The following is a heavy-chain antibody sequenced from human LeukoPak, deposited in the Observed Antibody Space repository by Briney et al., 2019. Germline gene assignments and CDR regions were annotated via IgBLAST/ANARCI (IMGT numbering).Heavy chain of an antibody. D-gene: IGHD3-9*01. CDR3: ARDFQYYDILTGYSLGVFDY. V-gene: IGHV3-7*01. CDR1: GFTFSSYW. Sequence: GGSLRLSCAASGFTFSSYWTSWVRQAPGKGLEWVANIKQDGSEKYYVDSVKGRFTISRDNAKNSLYLQMNSLRAEDTAVYYCARDFQYYDILTGYSLGVFDYWGQGTLVTVSS. CDR2: IKQDGSEK. J-gene: IGHJ4*02.